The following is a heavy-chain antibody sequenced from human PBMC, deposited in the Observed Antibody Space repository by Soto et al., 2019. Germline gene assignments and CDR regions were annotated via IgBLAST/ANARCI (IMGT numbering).Heavy chain of an antibody. CDR3: ARDRGDIAASASNYYYYYYGMDV. CDR1: GGTFSSYA. Sequence: RASVKVSCKASGGTFSSYAISWVRQAPGQGLEWMGGIIPIFGTANYAQKFQGRVTITADKSTSTAYMELSSLRSEDTAVYYCARDRGDIAASASNYYYYYYGMDVWGQGTTVTVSS. CDR2: IIPIFGTA. J-gene: IGHJ6*02. D-gene: IGHD6-6*01. V-gene: IGHV1-69*06.